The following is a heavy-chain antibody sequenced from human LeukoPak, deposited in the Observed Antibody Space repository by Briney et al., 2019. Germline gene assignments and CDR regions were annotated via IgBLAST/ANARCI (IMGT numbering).Heavy chain of an antibody. CDR2: ISYDGSNK. D-gene: IGHD6-6*01. Sequence: GMPLRLSCAASGFTFSSYGMHWVRQAPGKGLEGVAVISYDGSNKYYADSVKGRFTISRDNSKNTLYLQMNSLRAEDTAVYYCAKENIAARPDYYYYYGMDVWGQGTTVTVSS. CDR3: AKENIAARPDYYYYYGMDV. J-gene: IGHJ6*02. CDR1: GFTFSSYG. V-gene: IGHV3-30*18.